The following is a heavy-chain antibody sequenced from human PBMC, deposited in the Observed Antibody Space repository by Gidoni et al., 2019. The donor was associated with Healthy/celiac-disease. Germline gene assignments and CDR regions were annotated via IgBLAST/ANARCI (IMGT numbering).Heavy chain of an antibody. CDR2: ISYDGSNK. J-gene: IGHJ4*02. D-gene: IGHD4-17*01. Sequence: QVQLVESGGGVVQPGRSLRLSCAASGFTFSSYGMHWVRQAPGKGLEWVAVISYDGSNKYYADSVKGRFTISRDNSKNTLYLQMNSLRAEDTAVYYCAKDRADDYDYWGQGTLVTVSS. CDR1: GFTFSSYG. V-gene: IGHV3-30*18. CDR3: AKDRADDYDY.